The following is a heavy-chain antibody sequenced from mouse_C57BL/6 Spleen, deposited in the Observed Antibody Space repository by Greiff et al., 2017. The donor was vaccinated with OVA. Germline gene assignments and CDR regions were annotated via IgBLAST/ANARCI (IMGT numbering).Heavy chain of an antibody. CDR2: IYPRSGNT. J-gene: IGHJ1*03. CDR1: GYTFTSYG. Sequence: VQLQQSGAELARPGASVKLSCKASGYTFTSYGISWVKQRTGQGLEWIGEIYPRSGNTYYNEKFKGKATLTADKSSSTAYMELRSLTSEDSAVYFCERLRDYEWYFDVWGTGTTVTVSS. D-gene: IGHD2-4*01. CDR3: ERLRDYEWYFDV. V-gene: IGHV1-81*01.